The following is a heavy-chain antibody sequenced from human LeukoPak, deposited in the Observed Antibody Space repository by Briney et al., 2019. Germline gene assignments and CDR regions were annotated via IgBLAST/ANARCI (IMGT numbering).Heavy chain of an antibody. V-gene: IGHV3-48*03. CDR3: ASDVWFGELFDY. J-gene: IGHJ4*02. D-gene: IGHD3-10*01. CDR2: ISSSGSTI. Sequence: QPGGTLRLSCAASGFTFSSYEMNWVRQAPGKGLEWVSYISSSGSTIYYADSVKGRFTISRDNAKNSLYLQMNSLRAEDTAVYYCASDVWFGELFDYWGQGTLVTVSS. CDR1: GFTFSSYE.